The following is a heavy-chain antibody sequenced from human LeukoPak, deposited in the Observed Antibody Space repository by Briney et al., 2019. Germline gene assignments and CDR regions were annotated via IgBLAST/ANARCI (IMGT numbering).Heavy chain of an antibody. V-gene: IGHV3-30-3*01. D-gene: IGHD3-22*01. Sequence: PGGSPRLSCAASGFTFSSYAMHWVRQAPGKGPEWVAVISYDGSNEYYADSVKGRFTISRDNSKNTLYLQMNSLRAEDTAVYYCARDRGIVVVITLDAFDIWGQGTMVTVSS. CDR3: ARDRGIVVVITLDAFDI. J-gene: IGHJ3*02. CDR1: GFTFSSYA. CDR2: ISYDGSNE.